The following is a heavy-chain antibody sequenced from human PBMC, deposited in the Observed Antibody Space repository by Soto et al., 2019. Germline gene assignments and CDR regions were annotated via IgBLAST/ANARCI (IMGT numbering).Heavy chain of an antibody. V-gene: IGHV4-61*01. J-gene: IGHJ5*02. D-gene: IGHD3-10*01. CDR1: GGSVRSGSYY. Sequence: QVQLQESGPGLVKPSETLSLTCTVSGGSVRSGSYYLSWIRQPPGKGLEWIGYIYYRGSPNYNPSLKSRVTISVDTSKNQFSLNMRSVTAADTAVYYGARGYYGSGSYYNVDWFDPWGQGTLVTVSP. CDR2: IYYRGSP. CDR3: ARGYYGSGSYYNVDWFDP.